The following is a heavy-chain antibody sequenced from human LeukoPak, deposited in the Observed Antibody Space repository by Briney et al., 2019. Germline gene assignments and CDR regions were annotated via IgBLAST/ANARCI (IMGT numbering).Heavy chain of an antibody. CDR2: INPNSGGT. D-gene: IGHD3-16*01. Sequence: GASVKVSCKASGYTFTGYYMHWVRQAPGQGLEWMGWINPNSGGTNYAQKFQGRVTMTRDTSISTAYMELSRLRSDDTAVYYCARGVASWLISNWFDPWGQGTLVTVSS. J-gene: IGHJ5*02. V-gene: IGHV1-2*02. CDR3: ARGVASWLISNWFDP. CDR1: GYTFTGYY.